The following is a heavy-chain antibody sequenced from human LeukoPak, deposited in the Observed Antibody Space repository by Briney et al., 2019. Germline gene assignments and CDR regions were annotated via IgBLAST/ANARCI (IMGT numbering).Heavy chain of an antibody. J-gene: IGHJ2*01. CDR2: ISYDGSNK. CDR3: AKDLGGGSGCYDL. D-gene: IGHD6-19*01. Sequence: GGSLRLSCAASGFTFSSYGMHWVRQAPGKGLEWVAIISYDGSNKYYADFVQGRLTISRDNSKNTLYLQMNSLRAEDTAVYYCAKDLGGGSGCYDLWGRGTLVTVSS. CDR1: GFTFSSYG. V-gene: IGHV3-30*18.